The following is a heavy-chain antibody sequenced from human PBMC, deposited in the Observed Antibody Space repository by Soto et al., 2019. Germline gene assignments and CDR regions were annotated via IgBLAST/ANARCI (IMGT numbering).Heavy chain of an antibody. V-gene: IGHV4-38-2*02. CDR1: GYSISSGYY. D-gene: IGHD2-2*01. CDR2: IYHSGST. Sequence: SETLSLTCAVSGYSISSGYYWGWIRQPPGKGLEWIGSIYHSGSTYYNPSLKSRVTISVDTSKNQFSLKLSSVTAADTAVYYCARDHIVVVPAAHYYYGMDVWGQGTTVT. J-gene: IGHJ6*02. CDR3: ARDHIVVVPAAHYYYGMDV.